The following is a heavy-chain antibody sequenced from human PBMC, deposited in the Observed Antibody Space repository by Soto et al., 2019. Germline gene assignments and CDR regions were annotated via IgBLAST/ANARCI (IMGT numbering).Heavy chain of an antibody. CDR3: ARDRTVYYGDPGPMDV. Sequence: QVQLVQSGAEVKKPGSSVKVSCKASGRTFSSYTISWVRQAPGQGLECMGRIIPIVGIANYAQKFQGRVTITADKPTSTAYMELSSLRSEDTAVYYCARDRTVYYGDPGPMDVWGKGTTVTVSS. CDR2: IIPIVGIA. J-gene: IGHJ6*03. D-gene: IGHD4-17*01. V-gene: IGHV1-69*08. CDR1: GRTFSSYT.